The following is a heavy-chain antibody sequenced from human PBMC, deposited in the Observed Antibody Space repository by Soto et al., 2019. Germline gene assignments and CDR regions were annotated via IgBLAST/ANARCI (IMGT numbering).Heavy chain of an antibody. J-gene: IGHJ3*02. V-gene: IGHV1-18*01. CDR2: ISAYNGNT. CDR1: GYTFTSYG. D-gene: IGHD6-13*01. CDR3: ARSLWKQLDPDDAFDI. Sequence: QVQLVQSGAEVKKPGASVKVSCKASGYTFTSYGISWVRQAPGQGLEWMGWISAYNGNTNYPQKLQGRVTMTTDTPTCXAYMELRSLRSDDTAVYYCARSLWKQLDPDDAFDIWGQGTMVTVSS.